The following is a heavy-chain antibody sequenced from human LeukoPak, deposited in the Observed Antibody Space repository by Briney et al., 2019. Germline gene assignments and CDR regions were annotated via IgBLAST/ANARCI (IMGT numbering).Heavy chain of an antibody. CDR1: GFTFSHFW. CDR3: AREDGYCSGGNCYSYFDS. D-gene: IGHD2-15*01. V-gene: IGHV3-7*01. J-gene: IGHJ4*02. Sequence: GGSLRLSCAASGFTFSHFWMSWVRQAPGKGLEWVSYIKKTGSETYYVDSVKGRFTITRDNTRNSLFLQMYSLRAEDTAVYFCAREDGYCSGGNCYSYFDSWGQGTLVTVSS. CDR2: IKKTGSET.